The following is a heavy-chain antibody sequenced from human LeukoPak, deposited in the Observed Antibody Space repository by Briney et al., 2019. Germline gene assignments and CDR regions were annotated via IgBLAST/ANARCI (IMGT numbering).Heavy chain of an antibody. CDR1: GYTFTSYA. D-gene: IGHD1/OR15-1a*01. V-gene: IGHV1-3*01. CDR2: INAGNGNT. Sequence: GASVKVSCKASGYTFTSYAMHWVRQAPGQRLEWMGWINAGNGNTKYSQKFQGRVTITRDTSASTAYMELSSLRSEDTAVYYCARGWKESWNKARYYFDYWGQGTLVTVSS. CDR3: ARGWKESWNKARYYFDY. J-gene: IGHJ4*02.